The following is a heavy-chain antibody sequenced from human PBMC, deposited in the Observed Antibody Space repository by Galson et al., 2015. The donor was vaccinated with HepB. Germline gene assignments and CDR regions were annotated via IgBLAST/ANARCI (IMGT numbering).Heavy chain of an antibody. Sequence: LRLSCAVSGFTFSDYYMSWIRQAPGKGLEWISYISSNTLYTNYADSVKGRFTISRDNAKNSLFLQINGLRAEDTAVYYCARVADADYGGHTHFDSWGQGTLVTVSS. CDR2: ISSNTLYT. J-gene: IGHJ4*02. CDR1: GFTFSDYY. V-gene: IGHV3-11*06. CDR3: ARVADADYGGHTHFDS. D-gene: IGHD4-23*01.